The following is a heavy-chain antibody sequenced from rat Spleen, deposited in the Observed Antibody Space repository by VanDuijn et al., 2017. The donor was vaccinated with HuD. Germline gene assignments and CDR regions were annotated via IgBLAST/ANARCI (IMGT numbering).Heavy chain of an antibody. CDR2: ISSGGGDT. Sequence: EVQLVESGGGLVQPGRSLKLSCTASGFTFRNHDMAWVRQVPTKGLEWIASISSGGGDTYYRDSVKGRFTISRDNAKNTQYLQMNSLRSEDTATYYCTTSGEVQLGFAYWGQGVMVSVSS. J-gene: IGHJ2*01. CDR1: GFTFRNHD. CDR3: TTSGEVQLGFAY. V-gene: IGHV5S13*01. D-gene: IGHD1-5*01.